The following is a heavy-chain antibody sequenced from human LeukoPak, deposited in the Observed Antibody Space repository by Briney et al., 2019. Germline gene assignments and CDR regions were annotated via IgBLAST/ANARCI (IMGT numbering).Heavy chain of an antibody. CDR2: INPNSGGT. V-gene: IGHV1-2*02. D-gene: IGHD5-12*01. J-gene: IGHJ6*02. CDR3: ARVYSGYDGFYYGMDV. Sequence: ASVKVSCKASGYTFNGYYMHWVRQAPGQGLEWMGWINPNSGGTNYAQKFQGRVTMTRDTSISTAYMELSRVRSDDTAVYYCARVYSGYDGFYYGMDVWGQGTTVTVSS. CDR1: GYTFNGYY.